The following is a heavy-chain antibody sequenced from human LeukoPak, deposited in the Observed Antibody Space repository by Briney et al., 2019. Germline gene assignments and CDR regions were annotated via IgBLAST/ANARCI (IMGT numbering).Heavy chain of an antibody. Sequence: GGSLRLSCAASGFTFSSYGMHWVRQAPGKGLEWVVFIRYDGSNKYYADSVKGRFTISRDNSKNTLYLQMNSLRAEDTAVYYCAKGRDDIVGASDYWGQGTLVTVSS. V-gene: IGHV3-30*02. CDR2: IRYDGSNK. CDR1: GFTFSSYG. J-gene: IGHJ4*02. CDR3: AKGRDDIVGASDY. D-gene: IGHD1-26*01.